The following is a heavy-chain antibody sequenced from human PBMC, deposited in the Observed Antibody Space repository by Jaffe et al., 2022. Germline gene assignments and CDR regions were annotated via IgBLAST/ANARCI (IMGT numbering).Heavy chain of an antibody. CDR2: ISGSGGST. J-gene: IGHJ4*02. CDR1: GFTFSSYA. D-gene: IGHD6-19*01. CDR3: AKDRWGAAVAGRAFFDY. Sequence: EVQLLESGGGLVQPGGSLRLSCAASGFTFSSYAMSWVRQAPGKGLEWVSAISGSGGSTYYADSVKGRFTISRDNSKNTLYLQMNSLRAEDTAVYYCAKDRWGAAVAGRAFFDYWGQGTLVTVSS. V-gene: IGHV3-23*01.